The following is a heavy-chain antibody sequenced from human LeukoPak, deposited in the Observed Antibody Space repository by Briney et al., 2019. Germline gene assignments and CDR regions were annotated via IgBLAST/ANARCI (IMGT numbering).Heavy chain of an antibody. D-gene: IGHD3-22*01. CDR3: AKILYYYDSRGFEDY. V-gene: IGHV3-30*18. Sequence: SGGSLRLSCAASGFTFSTYGMHWVRQAPGKGLEWVAVISYDGSNKYYGDSVKGRFIISRDNSKNTLYLQMNSLRAEDTAVYYCAKILYYYDSRGFEDYWGQGTLVTVSS. CDR1: GFTFSTYG. CDR2: ISYDGSNK. J-gene: IGHJ4*02.